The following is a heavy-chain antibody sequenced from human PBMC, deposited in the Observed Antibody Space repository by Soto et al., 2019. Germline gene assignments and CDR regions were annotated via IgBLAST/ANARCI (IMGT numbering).Heavy chain of an antibody. CDR2: MSGSGDST. D-gene: IGHD3-22*01. CDR3: AKVEDSGYWAFDY. Sequence: GGSLRLSCAASGFTFSNYAMSWVRQAPGKGLEWVSAMSGSGDSTYYADSVKGRFTISRDNSKNALYLQMNSLRAEDTAVYYCAKVEDSGYWAFDYWGQGTLVTVSS. CDR1: GFTFSNYA. V-gene: IGHV3-23*01. J-gene: IGHJ4*02.